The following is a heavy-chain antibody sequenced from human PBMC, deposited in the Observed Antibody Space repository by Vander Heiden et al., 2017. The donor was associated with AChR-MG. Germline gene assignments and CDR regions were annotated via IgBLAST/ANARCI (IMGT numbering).Heavy chain of an antibody. V-gene: IGHV3-23*01. CDR3: AKDRVVTAAD. Sequence: EVQLLESGGGLVQPGGSLRLSCVASGFTFSNYAMNWVRQAPGKGLEWVSAISGSVGSTYYADSVRGRFTISRDNSKNTLYLQMNSLRAEDTAVYYCAKDRVVTAADWGQGTLVTVSS. CDR2: ISGSVGST. D-gene: IGHD2-21*02. CDR1: GFTFSNYA. J-gene: IGHJ4*02.